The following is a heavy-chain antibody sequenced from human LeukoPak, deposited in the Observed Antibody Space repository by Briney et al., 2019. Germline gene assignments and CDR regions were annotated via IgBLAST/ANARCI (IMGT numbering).Heavy chain of an antibody. J-gene: IGHJ4*02. CDR1: GGSISSGGYY. Sequence: SETLSLTCTVSGGSISSGGYYWSWIRQHPGKGLEWIGYIYYSGSTYYNPSLKSRITISVDTSKNQFSLKLSSVTAADTAVYYCARADDILTGYSIFYWGQGTLVTVSS. CDR3: ARADDILTGYSIFY. CDR2: IYYSGST. D-gene: IGHD3-9*01. V-gene: IGHV4-31*03.